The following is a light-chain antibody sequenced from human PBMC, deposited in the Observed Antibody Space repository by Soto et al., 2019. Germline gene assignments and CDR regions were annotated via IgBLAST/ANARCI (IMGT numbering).Light chain of an antibody. Sequence: DIVLTQSPGILSLSPGDRATLSCRSSESVRSTYLAWYQQKRGQAPRLLIYEASSRASGIPDRFSGSGSGKDFTLTISKVESEDVAVYYCQQYFNSPYMYTFGQGTVLEI. CDR3: QQYFNSPYMYT. CDR2: EAS. V-gene: IGKV3-20*01. J-gene: IGKJ2*01. CDR1: ESVRSTY.